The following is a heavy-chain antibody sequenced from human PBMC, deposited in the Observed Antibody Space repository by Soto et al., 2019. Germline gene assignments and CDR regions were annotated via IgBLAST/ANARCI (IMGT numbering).Heavy chain of an antibody. CDR1: RDSASINSAA. D-gene: IGHD1-7*01. J-gene: IGHJ3*02. CDR2: TYYRSKWYN. CDR3: AREANWNWAYHDAFDI. V-gene: IGHV6-1*01. Sequence: PSQTLSLTCALSRDSASINSAAWSWIRQSPSRGLEWLGRTYYRSKWYNDYAVSVKSRITINPDTSKNQFSLQLNSVTPEDTAVYYCAREANWNWAYHDAFDIWGQGTMVTV.